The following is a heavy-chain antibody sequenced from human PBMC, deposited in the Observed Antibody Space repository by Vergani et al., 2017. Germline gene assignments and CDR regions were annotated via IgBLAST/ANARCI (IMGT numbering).Heavy chain of an antibody. CDR2: SYSGGST. CDR3: ARTEYSGSYYADH. J-gene: IGHJ5*02. CDR1: GFTVSSNY. V-gene: IGHV3-53*01. Sequence: EVQLLESGGGLIQPGGSLRLSCAASGFTVSSNYMSWVRQAPGKGLEWVSVSYSGGSTYYADSVKGRFTISRDNSKNTLYLQMNSLRAEDTAVYYCARTEYSGSYYADHWGRGTLVTVSS. D-gene: IGHD1-26*01.